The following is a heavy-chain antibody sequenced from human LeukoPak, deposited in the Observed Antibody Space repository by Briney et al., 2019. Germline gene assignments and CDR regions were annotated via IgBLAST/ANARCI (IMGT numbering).Heavy chain of an antibody. CDR1: GLTFSS. V-gene: IGHV3-21*01. J-gene: IGHJ4*02. CDR3: AREVGATFGLSDY. Sequence: GGSLRLSCAASGLTFSSMHWVRQAPGKGLEWVSSISSSSSYIYYADSVKGRFTISRDNAKNSLYLQMNSLRAEDTAVYYCAREVGATFGLSDYWGQGTLVTVSS. CDR2: ISSSSSYI. D-gene: IGHD1-26*01.